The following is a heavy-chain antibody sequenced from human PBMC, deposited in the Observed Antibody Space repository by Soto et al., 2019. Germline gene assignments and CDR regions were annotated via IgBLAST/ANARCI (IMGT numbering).Heavy chain of an antibody. D-gene: IGHD2-2*01. V-gene: IGHV3-11*01. J-gene: IGHJ2*01. CDR1: GFNFGDYA. CDR3: ARDRSPTRSWYFDL. Sequence: VQLVESGGGLVQPGRSLRLSCTGSGFNFGDYAVSWVRQAPGKGLEWVSSISGRGAPIFYADSVKGRFSISRDNTQNSLYLEMNSLRAEDTAVYYCARDRSPTRSWYFDLWGRGTLVTVSS. CDR2: ISGRGAPI.